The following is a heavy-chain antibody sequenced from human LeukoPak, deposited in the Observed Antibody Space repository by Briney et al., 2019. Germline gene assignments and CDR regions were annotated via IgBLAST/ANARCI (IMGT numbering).Heavy chain of an antibody. J-gene: IGHJ4*02. V-gene: IGHV1-69*05. Sequence: SVKVSCKASGGTFSSYAISWVRQAPGQGLEWMGGIIPIFGTANYAQKFQGRVTITTDESTSTAYMELSSLRSEDTAVYYCALARGGYYYVGFDYWGQGTLVTVSS. CDR2: IIPIFGTA. CDR1: GGTFSSYA. CDR3: ALARGGYYYVGFDY. D-gene: IGHD3-22*01.